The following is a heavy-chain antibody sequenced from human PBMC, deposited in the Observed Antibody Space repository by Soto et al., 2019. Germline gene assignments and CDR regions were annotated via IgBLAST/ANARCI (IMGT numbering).Heavy chain of an antibody. D-gene: IGHD2-21*02. J-gene: IGHJ6*02. CDR3: IQSRCGGDCLQSYASYYYYGMDV. CDR2: IYWDDDK. V-gene: IGHV2-5*02. CDR1: AFSLSTGGVG. Sequence: QITLKESGPTLEKPTQTLTLPCTFSAFSLSTGGVGVGWIRQPPGKALEWLALIYWDDDKRYSPSLRSRLTITKDTSKNQVVLTMTNMDPVDTATYYCIQSRCGGDCLQSYASYYYYGMDVWGQGTTVTVSS.